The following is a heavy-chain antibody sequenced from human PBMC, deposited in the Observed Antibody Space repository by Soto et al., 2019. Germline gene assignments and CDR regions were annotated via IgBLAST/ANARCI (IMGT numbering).Heavy chain of an antibody. CDR2: IYYNGST. CDR1: GGSISSGGYY. Sequence: QVQLQESGPGLVKPSQTLSLTCTVSGGSISSGGYYWSWIRQHPGKGLEWIGYIYYNGSTYYNPSLKSRVTISVDTSKNQFSLKLSSVTAADTAVYYCAREKVVVVPAATYNWFDPWGQGTLVTVSS. CDR3: AREKVVVVPAATYNWFDP. J-gene: IGHJ5*02. V-gene: IGHV4-31*03. D-gene: IGHD2-2*01.